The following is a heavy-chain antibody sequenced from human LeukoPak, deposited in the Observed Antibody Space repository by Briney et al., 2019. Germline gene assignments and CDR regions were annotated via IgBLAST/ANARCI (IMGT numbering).Heavy chain of an antibody. D-gene: IGHD6-19*01. CDR2: IYHSGST. V-gene: IGHV4-38-2*01. CDR3: ARVRTGSGWSYYYYYYMDV. J-gene: IGHJ6*03. CDR1: GYSISSGYY. Sequence: SETLSLTCAVSGYSISSGYYGGWIRQPPGKGLEWIGSIYHSGSTYYNPSLKSRVTISVDTSKNQFSLKLSSVTAADTAVYYCARVRTGSGWSYYYYYYMDVWGKGTTVTVSS.